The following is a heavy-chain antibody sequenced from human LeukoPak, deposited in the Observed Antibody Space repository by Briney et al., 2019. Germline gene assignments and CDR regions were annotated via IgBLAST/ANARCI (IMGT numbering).Heavy chain of an antibody. J-gene: IGHJ4*02. CDR2: ISYDGSNK. D-gene: IGHD4-23*01. Sequence: GRSLRLSCAASGFTFSNYGMHWVRQAPGKGLEWVALISYDGSNKYYADSVKGRFTISRDNSKNTLYLQMNSLRAEDTAVYYCAKALDYGGNFYFDYWGQGTLVTVSS. V-gene: IGHV3-30*18. CDR3: AKALDYGGNFYFDY. CDR1: GFTFSNYG.